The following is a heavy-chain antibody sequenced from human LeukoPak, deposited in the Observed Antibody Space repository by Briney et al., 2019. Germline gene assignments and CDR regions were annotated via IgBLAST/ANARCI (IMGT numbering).Heavy chain of an antibody. CDR2: ISSNGGST. V-gene: IGHV3-64*01. CDR1: GFTFSSYA. Sequence: GGSLRLSCAASGFTFSSYAMHWVRQAPGKGLEYVSAISSNGGSTYYANSVKGRFTISRDNSKNTLYLQMGSLRAEDMAVYYCARRGNGDDYWGQGTLVTVSP. CDR3: ARRGNGDDY. J-gene: IGHJ4*02. D-gene: IGHD3-10*01.